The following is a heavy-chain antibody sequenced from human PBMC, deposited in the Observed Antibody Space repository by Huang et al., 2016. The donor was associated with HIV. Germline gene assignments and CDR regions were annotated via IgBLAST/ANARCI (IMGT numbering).Heavy chain of an antibody. CDR2: IRFDASQQ. V-gene: IGHV3-30*02. CDR3: STGSGSYLDF. Sequence: QVLLVESGGTVVQPGGSLRLSCAASGSTFSRYSMNWVRQAPGKGLEWVEFIRFDASQQYYADSVKGRFTISRDDSKSTVFLQMDGMGVEDTAVYFCSTGSGSYLDFWGPGTLVTVSS. CDR1: GSTFSRYS. J-gene: IGHJ4*02. D-gene: IGHD1-26*01.